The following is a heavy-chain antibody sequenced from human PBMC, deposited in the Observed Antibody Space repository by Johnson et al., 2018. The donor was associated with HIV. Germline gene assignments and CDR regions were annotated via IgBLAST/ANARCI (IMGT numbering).Heavy chain of an antibody. J-gene: IGHJ3*01. CDR3: AKARECWNPLLDAFDD. V-gene: IGHV3-43D*03. CDR1: GFTLINYW. D-gene: IGHD1-1*01. Sequence: VQLVESGGGLVQPGGSLRLSCAASGFTLINYWMHWVRQAPGKGLEWVSFIDWDGGRTYYVDSVKGRFTLSRDNSEESLYLQMNSLRPEDTAVYYGAKARECWNPLLDAFDDWGQGTMVIVSS. CDR2: IDWDGGRT.